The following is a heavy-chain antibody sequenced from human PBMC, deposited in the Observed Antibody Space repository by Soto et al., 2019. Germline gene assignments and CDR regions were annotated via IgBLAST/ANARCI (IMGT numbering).Heavy chain of an antibody. D-gene: IGHD2-8*01. CDR2: MWSNGNK. J-gene: IGHJ4*02. CDR3: ARDSLGVPTDSDY. V-gene: IGHV3-33*01. Sequence: QVQLVESGGGVVQPGRSLTLSCAASGFSFSTYGMHWIRQAPGKGLEWVAVMWSNGNKNYADSVKGRFTISRDTSQNILFLQMDSLRAEDTAVYYCARDSLGVPTDSDYWGQGTLVTVSS. CDR1: GFSFSTYG.